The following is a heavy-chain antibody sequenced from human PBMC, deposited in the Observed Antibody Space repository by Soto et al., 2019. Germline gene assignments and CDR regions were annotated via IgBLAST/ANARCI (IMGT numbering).Heavy chain of an antibody. CDR3: DFQVMCREGGDAFDV. V-gene: IGHV3-15*01. CDR1: GLIFSNAW. CDR2: VKSKRDGGST. J-gene: IGHJ3*01. Sequence: EVQLVESGGGLVKPGGSLRLTCSGTGLIFSNAWMTWVRQTPGKGLEWGGRVKSKRDGGSTTYAAPVRGRFTISRYDTENMMDLEINNLKTEDTAVYYCDFQVMCREGGDAFDVWGQGTMVTVSS. D-gene: IGHD3-16*01.